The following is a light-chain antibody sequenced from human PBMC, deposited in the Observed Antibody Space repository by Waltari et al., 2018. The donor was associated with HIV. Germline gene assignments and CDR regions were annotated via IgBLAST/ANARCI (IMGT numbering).Light chain of an antibody. J-gene: IGKJ4*01. CDR2: GAS. V-gene: IGKV3-15*01. CDR1: QSIRSN. CDR3: QQYNNLPLT. Sequence: IVMAQSPVTLSVSPGERATLSCRASQSIRSNLAVYQQKPGQAPRLLIYGASTRATGLPARFSGSESGTEFTLTISSLQSEDFAVYYCQQYNNLPLTFGGGTKVDIK.